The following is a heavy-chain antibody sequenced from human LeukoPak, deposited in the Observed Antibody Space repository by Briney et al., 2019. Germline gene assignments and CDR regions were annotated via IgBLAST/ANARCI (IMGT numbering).Heavy chain of an antibody. CDR3: ARGGLSWCVDY. J-gene: IGHJ4*02. Sequence: GGSLRLSCAASGFTFSSYAMHWVRQAPGKGLEWVAVISYDGSNKYYADSVEGRFTISRDNSKNTLYLQMNSLRAEDTAVYYCARGGLSWCVDYWGQGTLVTVSS. D-gene: IGHD6-13*01. CDR2: ISYDGSNK. V-gene: IGHV3-30-3*01. CDR1: GFTFSSYA.